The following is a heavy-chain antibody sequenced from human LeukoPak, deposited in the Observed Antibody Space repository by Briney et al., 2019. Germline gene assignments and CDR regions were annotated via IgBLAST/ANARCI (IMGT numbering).Heavy chain of an antibody. D-gene: IGHD4-17*01. V-gene: IGHV1-46*01. CDR2: INPSGGST. J-gene: IGHJ6*03. CDR3: ARAPYGDYGGDYYYYYYMDV. CDR1: GYTFTSYY. Sequence: GASVKVSCKASGYTFTSYYMHWVRQAPGQGLEWMGIINPSGGSTSYAQKFQGRVTMTRDMSTSTAYMELSNLKSEDTAVYYCARAPYGDYGGDYYYYYYMDVWGKGTTVTISS.